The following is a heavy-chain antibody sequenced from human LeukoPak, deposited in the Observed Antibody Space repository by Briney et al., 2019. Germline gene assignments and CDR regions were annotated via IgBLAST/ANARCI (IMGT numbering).Heavy chain of an antibody. CDR2: ISGSGGST. CDR3: AKDFKAIAVAGLSIDY. V-gene: IGHV3-23*01. D-gene: IGHD6-19*01. Sequence: GGSLRLSCAASGFTFSSYAMSWVRQAPGKGLEWVSAISGSGGSTYYADSVKGRFTISRDNSKNTLYLQMNSLRAEDTAVYYCAKDFKAIAVAGLSIDYWGQGTLVTVSS. J-gene: IGHJ4*02. CDR1: GFTFSSYA.